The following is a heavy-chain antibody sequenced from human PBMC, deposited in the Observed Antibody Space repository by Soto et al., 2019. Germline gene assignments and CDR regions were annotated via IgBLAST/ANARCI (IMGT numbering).Heavy chain of an antibody. Sequence: EVQLVESGGALAQPGGSLRLSCAASEFIFSSYDMNWVRQAPGKGLEWVSHISNSGDTIYYTDSVKGRFTISRDNAMNSLYLQMDNLRVEDTGVYYCASWEWNDEDYWGKGTLVTVSS. CDR3: ASWEWNDEDY. V-gene: IGHV3-48*03. CDR1: EFIFSSYD. D-gene: IGHD1-1*01. J-gene: IGHJ4*02. CDR2: ISNSGDTI.